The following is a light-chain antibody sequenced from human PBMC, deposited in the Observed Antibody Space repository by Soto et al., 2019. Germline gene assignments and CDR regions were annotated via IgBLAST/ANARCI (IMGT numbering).Light chain of an antibody. J-gene: IGLJ2*01. Sequence: QSALTQPASVSGSPGQSITISCTGTSSDVGGYNSVSWYQQHPGKAPKLMIYDVSYRPSGVSNRFSGSKSGNTASLTISGLQAEDEADYYCSSYTSSSTPVVFGGETKVTVL. CDR2: DVS. V-gene: IGLV2-14*01. CDR1: SSDVGGYNS. CDR3: SSYTSSSTPVV.